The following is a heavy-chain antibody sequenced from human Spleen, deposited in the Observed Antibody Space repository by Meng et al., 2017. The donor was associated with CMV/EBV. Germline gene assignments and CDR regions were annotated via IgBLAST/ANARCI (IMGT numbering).Heavy chain of an antibody. V-gene: IGHV3-7*01. D-gene: IGHD2-2*01. CDR1: GFTFSSYE. J-gene: IGHJ3*02. CDR2: IKDDGSEK. CDR3: ARDPYQLYGFDI. Sequence: GESLKVSCTASGFTFSSYEMNWVRQAPGKGLEWVVNIKDDGSEKYYVDSVKGRFTISRDNAKNSLYLQMNSLRAEDTAVYYCARDPYQLYGFDIWGQGKRVTVSS.